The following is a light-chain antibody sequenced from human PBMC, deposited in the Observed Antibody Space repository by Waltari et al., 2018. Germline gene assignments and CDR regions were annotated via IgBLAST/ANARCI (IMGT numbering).Light chain of an antibody. V-gene: IGLV2-14*01. CDR1: SSDVGGYEY. CDR2: EVR. CDR3: SSVTRSSTWV. Sequence: QSALTQPASVSGSPGQSITISCTGTSSDVGGYEYVSWYQPYPGKAPKLMIYEVRNRPSGVSNRFSGSKSGNTASLTISGLQAEDEADYYCSSVTRSSTWVFGGGTKLTVL. J-gene: IGLJ3*02.